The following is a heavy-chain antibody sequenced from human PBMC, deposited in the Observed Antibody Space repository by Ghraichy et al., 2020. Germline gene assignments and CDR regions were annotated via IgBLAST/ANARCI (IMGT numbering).Heavy chain of an antibody. V-gene: IGHV1-18*04. J-gene: IGHJ3*02. D-gene: IGHD5-18*01. CDR3: ARGPYSYGLHDAFDI. Sequence: ASVKVSCKASGYTFTSYGISWVRQAPGQGLEWMGWISAYNGNTNYAQKLQGRVTMTTDTSTSTAYMELRSLRSDDTAVYYCARGPYSYGLHDAFDIWGQGTMVTVSS. CDR2: ISAYNGNT. CDR1: GYTFTSYG.